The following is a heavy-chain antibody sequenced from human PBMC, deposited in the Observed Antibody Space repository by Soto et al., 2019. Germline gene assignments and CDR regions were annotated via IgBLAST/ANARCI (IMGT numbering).Heavy chain of an antibody. CDR1: GDSVSSGGYY. CDR3: ARDLTSGSWGAFDI. J-gene: IGHJ3*02. D-gene: IGHD2-2*01. CDR2: IYYRGST. Sequence: QVQLQESGPGLVKPSQTLSLTCTVSGDSVSSGGYYWSWIRQHPGKGLEWIGYIYYRGSTYYNPSLKSRLTISIDTSKDQFSLKLSTVTAADTAIYYCARDLTSGSWGAFDIWGQGAMVTVSS. V-gene: IGHV4-31*03.